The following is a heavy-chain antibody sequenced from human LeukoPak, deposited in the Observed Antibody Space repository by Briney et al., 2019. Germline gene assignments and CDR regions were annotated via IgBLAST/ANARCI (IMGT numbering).Heavy chain of an antibody. V-gene: IGHV3-23*01. CDR3: AKDSSPDFSEWLNYVPFDP. J-gene: IGHJ5*02. CDR1: GFTFSSYA. CDR2: ISGSGGST. D-gene: IGHD3-3*01. Sequence: GGSLRLSCAASGFTFSSYALSWVRQAPGKGLEWVSAISGSGGSTYYADSVKGRFTISRDNSKNTLYLQMNSLRAEDTAVYYCAKDSSPDFSEWLNYVPFDPWGQGTLVTVSS.